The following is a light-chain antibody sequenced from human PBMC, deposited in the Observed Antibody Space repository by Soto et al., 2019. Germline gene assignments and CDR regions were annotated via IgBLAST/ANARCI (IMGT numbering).Light chain of an antibody. Sequence: EIVMTQSPATLSVSPGERATLPCRASQSILTNLAWYQQKPGQAPRLLIYGASTRATGIPARFSGSGSGTEFTLTISSLQSEDFEIYYCQQYNNWPITFGQGTRLEIK. CDR1: QSILTN. J-gene: IGKJ5*01. CDR3: QQYNNWPIT. CDR2: GAS. V-gene: IGKV3-15*01.